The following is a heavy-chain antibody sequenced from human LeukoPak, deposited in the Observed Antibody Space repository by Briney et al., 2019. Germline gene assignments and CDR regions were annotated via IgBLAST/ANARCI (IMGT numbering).Heavy chain of an antibody. CDR2: INPNSGGT. J-gene: IGHJ3*02. D-gene: IGHD5-18*01. CDR1: GYTFTGYY. V-gene: IGHV1-2*02. CDR3: AGPNGYSCDPYDAFDI. Sequence: ASVKVSCKASGYTFTGYYMHWVRQAPGQGLEWMGWINPNSGGTNYAQKFQGRVTMTRDTSISTAYMELSRLRSDDTAVYYCAGPNGYSCDPYDAFDIWGQGTMVTVSS.